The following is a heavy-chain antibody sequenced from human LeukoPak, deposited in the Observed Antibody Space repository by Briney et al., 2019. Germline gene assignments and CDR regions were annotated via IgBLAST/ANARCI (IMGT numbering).Heavy chain of an antibody. J-gene: IGHJ6*03. CDR1: GFTFSSYA. CDR2: ISGSGGST. D-gene: IGHD2-2*01. Sequence: GGSLRLSCAASGFTFSSYAMSWVRQAPGKGLEWVSAISGSGGSTYYADSVKGRFTISRDNSKNTLYLQMGSLRAEDMAVYYCARDGCGASCPIGFYMDVWGKGTTVTVSS. CDR3: ARDGCGASCPIGFYMDV. V-gene: IGHV3-23*01.